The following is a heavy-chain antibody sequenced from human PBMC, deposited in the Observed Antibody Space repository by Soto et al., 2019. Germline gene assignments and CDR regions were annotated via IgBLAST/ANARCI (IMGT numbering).Heavy chain of an antibody. D-gene: IGHD1-26*01. CDR1: GGTFSSYA. CDR3: AAVREVGDTAEDYYGMDV. Sequence: SVKVSCKASGGTFSSYAISWVRQAPGQGLEWMGGIIPIFGTANYAQKFQGRVTITADESTSTAYMELSSLRSEDTAVYYCAAVREVGDTAEDYYGMDVWGQGTTVNVSS. V-gene: IGHV1-69*13. J-gene: IGHJ6*02. CDR2: IIPIFGTA.